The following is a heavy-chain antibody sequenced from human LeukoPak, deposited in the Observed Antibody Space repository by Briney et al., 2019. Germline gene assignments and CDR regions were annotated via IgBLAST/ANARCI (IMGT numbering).Heavy chain of an antibody. CDR2: MNPNSGNT. CDR3: ARGNLKDTAMEY. D-gene: IGHD5-18*01. V-gene: IGHV1-8*01. Sequence: ASVKVSCKASGYTFTSYDINWVRQATGQGLEWMGWMNPNSGNTDYAQKFQGRVTMTRNTSISTAYMELSSLRSDDAAVYYSARGNLKDTAMEYWGQGTLVTVSS. CDR1: GYTFTSYD. J-gene: IGHJ4*02.